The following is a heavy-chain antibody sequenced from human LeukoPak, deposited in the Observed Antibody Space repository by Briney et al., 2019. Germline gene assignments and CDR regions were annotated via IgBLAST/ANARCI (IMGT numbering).Heavy chain of an antibody. CDR1: GFTFNNYA. D-gene: IGHD2-15*01. V-gene: IGHV4-34*01. J-gene: IGHJ4*02. CDR2: INHSGST. CDR3: ARGTTLRNFDY. Sequence: GSLRLSCAASGFTFNNYAMSWIRQPPGKGLEWIGEINHSGSTNYNPSLKSRVTISVDTSKNQFSLKLSSVTAADTAVYYCARGTTLRNFDYWGQGTLVTVSS.